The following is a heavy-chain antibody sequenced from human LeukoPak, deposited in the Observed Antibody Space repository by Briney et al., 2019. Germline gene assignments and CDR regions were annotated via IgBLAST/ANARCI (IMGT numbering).Heavy chain of an antibody. CDR2: IY. CDR3: VRSDYGDFKYYFDY. CDR1: GYSFTSYW. J-gene: IGHJ4*02. D-gene: IGHD4-17*01. V-gene: IGHV5-51*01. Sequence: GESLKISCKGSGYSFTSYWIAWVRQMPGKGLEWMVIIYSPSFQGQVTISADKSIRTAHLQWSSLKASDTAMYYCVRSDYGDFKYYFDYWGQGTLVTVSS.